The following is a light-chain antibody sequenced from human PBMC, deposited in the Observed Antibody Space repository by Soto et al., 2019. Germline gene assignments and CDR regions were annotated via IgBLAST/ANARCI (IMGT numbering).Light chain of an antibody. CDR1: QSISSW. J-gene: IGKJ1*01. V-gene: IGKV1-5*03. CDR3: QQYSTYPWT. Sequence: DIQMTQSPSTLSASVGDRVTITCRASQSISSWLAWYQQEPGKAPKLLISTASCLESGVPSRFSGSGSGTEFALTISSLQPDDFATYYCQQYSTYPWTFGQGTKVEIK. CDR2: TAS.